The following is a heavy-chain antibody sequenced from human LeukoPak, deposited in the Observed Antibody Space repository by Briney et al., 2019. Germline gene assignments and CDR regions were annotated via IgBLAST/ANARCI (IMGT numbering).Heavy chain of an antibody. D-gene: IGHD3-16*01. CDR2: IYYSGST. CDR3: ARDHYIRGGNGNWFDP. J-gene: IGHJ5*02. CDR1: GGSISSYY. V-gene: IGHV4-59*01. Sequence: PSETLSLTCTVSGGSISSYYWSWIRQPPGKGLEWIGDIYYSGSTNYNPSLTSRVTISVDTSKNQFSLTLSSVTAADTAVYYCARDHYIRGGNGNWFDPWGQGTLVTVSS.